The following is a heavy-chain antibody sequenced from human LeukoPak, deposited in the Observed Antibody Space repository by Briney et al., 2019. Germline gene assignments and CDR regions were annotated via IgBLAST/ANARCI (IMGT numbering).Heavy chain of an antibody. V-gene: IGHV3-48*01. D-gene: IGHD1-26*01. Sequence: GGSLRLSCAASGFTFSNYGMNWVRQAPGKGLEWVSYISSSSSAIYYADSVKGRFTISRDTAKDSLYLQMNSLRAEDTAVYYCARAGTVVSSYYYYMDVWGTGTTVTVSS. CDR2: ISSSSSAI. CDR1: GFTFSNYG. J-gene: IGHJ6*03. CDR3: ARAGTVVSSYYYYMDV.